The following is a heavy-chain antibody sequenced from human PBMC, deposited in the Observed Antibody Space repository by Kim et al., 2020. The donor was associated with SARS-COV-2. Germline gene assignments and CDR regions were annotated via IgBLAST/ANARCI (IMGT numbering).Heavy chain of an antibody. CDR3: ARDHDILTGSYYYYGMDV. CDR1: GGTFSSYA. V-gene: IGHV1-69*13. J-gene: IGHJ6*02. Sequence: SVKVSCKASGGTFSSYAISWVRQAPGQGLEWMGGIIPIFGTANYAQKFQGRVTITADESTSTAYMELSSLRSEDTAVYYCARDHDILTGSYYYYGMDVWGQGTTVTVS. D-gene: IGHD3-9*01. CDR2: IIPIFGTA.